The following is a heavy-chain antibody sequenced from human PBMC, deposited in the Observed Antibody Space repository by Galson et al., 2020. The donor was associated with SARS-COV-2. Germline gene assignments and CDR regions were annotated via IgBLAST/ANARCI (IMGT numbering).Heavy chain of an antibody. J-gene: IGHJ6*02. CDR1: GYTFTGYY. CDR3: ARVGSSSGSYYYGMDV. D-gene: IGHD6-6*01. Sequence: ASVKVSCKASGYTFTGYYMHWVRQAPGQGLEWMGWINPNSGGTNYAQKFQGRVTMTRDTSISTAYMELSRLRSDDTAVYYCARVGSSSGSYYYGMDVWGQGTTVTVSS. V-gene: IGHV1-2*02. CDR2: INPNSGGT.